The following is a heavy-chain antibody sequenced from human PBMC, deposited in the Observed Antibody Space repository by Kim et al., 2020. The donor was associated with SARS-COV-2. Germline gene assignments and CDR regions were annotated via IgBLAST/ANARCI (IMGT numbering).Heavy chain of an antibody. V-gene: IGHV3-74*01. D-gene: IGHD2-8*02. J-gene: IGHJ4*02. Sequence: GGSLRLSCAASGFTFNAYWMYWVRQAPGEGLVWVSRISPDGSATSYASSVKGRFTISRDNTKKTLYLQMHSLRAEDTALYYCARDLRVADYWGQGTLVTVSP. CDR3: ARDLRVADY. CDR2: ISPDGSAT. CDR1: GFTFNAYW.